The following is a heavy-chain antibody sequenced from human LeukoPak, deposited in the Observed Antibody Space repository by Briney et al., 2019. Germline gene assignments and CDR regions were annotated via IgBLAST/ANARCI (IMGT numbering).Heavy chain of an antibody. V-gene: IGHV4-59*01. CDR3: ARGSPFDY. CDR2: IYYSGST. Sequence: SETLSLTCTVSGGSISSYYWSWIRQPPGKGLEWIGYIYYSGSTNYNPSLKSRVTISVDTSKNQFSLKLSSVAAADTAVYYCARGSPFDYWGQGTLVTVSS. CDR1: GGSISSYY. J-gene: IGHJ4*02.